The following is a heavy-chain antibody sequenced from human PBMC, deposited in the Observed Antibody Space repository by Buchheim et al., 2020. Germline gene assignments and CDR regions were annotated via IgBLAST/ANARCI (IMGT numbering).Heavy chain of an antibody. D-gene: IGHD4-17*01. V-gene: IGHV4-34*01. Sequence: QVQLQQWGAGLLKPSETLSLTCAVYGGSFSGYYWSWIRQPPGKGLEWIGEINHSGSTNYNPSLKSRVTISVDKSKNQFYLKLSSVTAADTAVYYCASTSSYGDYAFDIWGQGT. CDR3: ASTSSYGDYAFDI. CDR1: GGSFSGYY. CDR2: INHSGST. J-gene: IGHJ3*02.